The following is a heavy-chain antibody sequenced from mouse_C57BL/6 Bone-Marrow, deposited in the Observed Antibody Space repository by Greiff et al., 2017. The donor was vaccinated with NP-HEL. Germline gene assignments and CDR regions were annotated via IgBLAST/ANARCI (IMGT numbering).Heavy chain of an antibody. J-gene: IGHJ3*01. V-gene: IGHV2-9-1*01. CDR1: GFSLTSYA. CDR3: ARNGRGDYDEWFAY. D-gene: IGHD2-4*01. Sequence: VQLKESGPGLVAPSQSLSITCTVSGFSLTSYAISWVRQPPGKGLEWLGVIWTGGGPNYNSALKSRLSISKDNSKSQVFLKMNSLQTDDTARYYCARNGRGDYDEWFAYWGQGTLVTVSA. CDR2: IWTGGGP.